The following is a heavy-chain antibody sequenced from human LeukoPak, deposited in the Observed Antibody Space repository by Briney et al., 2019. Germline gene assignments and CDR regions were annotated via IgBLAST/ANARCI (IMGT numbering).Heavy chain of an antibody. V-gene: IGHV1-8*02. CDR3: ARDDYGDYEAGISDY. Sequence: ASVKVSCKASGGTFSSYAINWVRQATGQGLEWMGWMNPNSGNTGYAQKFQGRVTMTRNTSISTAYMELSSLRSEDTAVYYCARDDYGDYEAGISDYWGQGTLVTVSS. CDR1: GGTFSSYA. J-gene: IGHJ4*02. D-gene: IGHD4-17*01. CDR2: MNPNSGNT.